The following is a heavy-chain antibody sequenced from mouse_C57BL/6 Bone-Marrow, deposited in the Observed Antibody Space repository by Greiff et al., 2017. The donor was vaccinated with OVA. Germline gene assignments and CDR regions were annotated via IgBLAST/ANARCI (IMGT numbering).Heavy chain of an antibody. J-gene: IGHJ1*03. D-gene: IGHD1-1*01. CDR3: ARRAVVATKWYFDV. CDR1: GYAFSSYW. V-gene: IGHV1-80*01. CDR2: IYPGDGDT. Sequence: QVQLQQSGAELVKPGASVKISCKASGYAFSSYWMNWVKQRPGKGLEWIGQIYPGDGDTNYNGKFKGKATLTADKSSSTAYRQLSSLTSEDSAVYFCARRAVVATKWYFDVWGTGTTVTVSS.